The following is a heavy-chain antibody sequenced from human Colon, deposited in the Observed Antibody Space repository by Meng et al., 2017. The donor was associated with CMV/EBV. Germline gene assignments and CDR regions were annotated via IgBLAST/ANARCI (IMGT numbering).Heavy chain of an antibody. Sequence: GDSVASNNGAWNWSRQSPARGLEWLGRTYYRSQCSTDYAVSLRSRINIKADTAKNQFSLQLNSVTPEDTAMYYCARVISSIGIIDYWGQGSLVTVSS. CDR1: GDSVASNNGA. V-gene: IGHV6-1*01. J-gene: IGHJ4*02. D-gene: IGHD1-26*01. CDR2: TYYRSQCST. CDR3: ARVISSIGIIDY.